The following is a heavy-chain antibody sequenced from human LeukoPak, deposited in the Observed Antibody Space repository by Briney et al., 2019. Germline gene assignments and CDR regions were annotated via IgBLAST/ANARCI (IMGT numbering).Heavy chain of an antibody. D-gene: IGHD2-2*02. V-gene: IGHV3-30-3*01. J-gene: IGHJ4*02. Sequence: GGSLRLSCVASGFTYSSYAMHWVRQAPGKGLEWVAVISFDGSNKYYADSVKGRFTISRDNSKNTLYLQMNSLRAEDTAVYYCARDSTTGYQLLYYFDYWGQGTLVTVSS. CDR1: GFTYSSYA. CDR2: ISFDGSNK. CDR3: ARDSTTGYQLLYYFDY.